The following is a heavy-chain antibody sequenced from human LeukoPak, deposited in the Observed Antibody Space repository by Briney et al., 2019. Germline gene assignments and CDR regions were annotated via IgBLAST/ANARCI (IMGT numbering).Heavy chain of an antibody. J-gene: IGHJ4*02. Sequence: GGSLRLSCAASGFTFSSYSMNWVRQAPGKGLEWVAYIGSSSSTRYYADFVKGRFTISRDNAKNSLSLQMNSLRDEDTAVYYCARSYSYGYDYWGQGTLVTVSS. CDR1: GFTFSSYS. CDR3: ARSYSYGYDY. V-gene: IGHV3-48*02. D-gene: IGHD5-18*01. CDR2: IGSSSSTR.